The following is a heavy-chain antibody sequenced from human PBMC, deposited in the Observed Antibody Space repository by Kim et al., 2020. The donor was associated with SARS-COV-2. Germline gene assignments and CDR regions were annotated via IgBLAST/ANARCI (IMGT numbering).Heavy chain of an antibody. V-gene: IGHV3-48*02. Sequence: GGSLRLSCAASGFIFSSYSMNLVRLAPEKGLEWVSYISGSSSTIFYADSVKDRFTVYRDNDRNSLYLQMNSLRDEDTAFYYCVRDRGFKDYWGQGTLVTVSS. J-gene: IGHJ4*02. CDR1: GFIFSSYS. CDR2: ISGSSSTI. CDR3: VRDRGFKDY. D-gene: IGHD3-10*01.